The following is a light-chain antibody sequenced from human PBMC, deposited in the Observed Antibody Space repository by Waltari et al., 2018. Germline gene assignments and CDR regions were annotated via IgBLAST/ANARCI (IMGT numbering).Light chain of an antibody. Sequence: IVMTQSPDSLAVSLGERATINCKSSQSLLFTSNNQNDLAWYQQKSGQAPKLLIYGASTRESGVPDRFSGSGSGTDFTLTINSLHAEDVAVYYCQQYYNTPLLTFGGGTKVEI. CDR2: GAS. J-gene: IGKJ4*01. CDR1: QSLLFTSNNQND. CDR3: QQYYNTPLLT. V-gene: IGKV4-1*01.